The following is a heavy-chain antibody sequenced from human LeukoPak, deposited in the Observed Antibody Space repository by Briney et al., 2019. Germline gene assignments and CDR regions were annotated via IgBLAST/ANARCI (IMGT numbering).Heavy chain of an antibody. V-gene: IGHV3-23*01. J-gene: IGHJ4*02. Sequence: GGSLRLSCAASGFTFDDYAMHWVRQAPGKGLEWVSAISGSGGSTYYADSVKGRFTISRDNSKNTLYLQMNSLRAEDTAVYHCAKVRSSSGSYDYWGQGTLVTVSS. CDR2: ISGSGGST. CDR3: AKVRSSSGSYDY. D-gene: IGHD6-19*01. CDR1: GFTFDDYA.